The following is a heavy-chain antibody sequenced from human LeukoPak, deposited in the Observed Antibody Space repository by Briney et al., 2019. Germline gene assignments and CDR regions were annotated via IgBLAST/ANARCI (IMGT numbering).Heavy chain of an antibody. Sequence: GSLRLSCAASGFTFSSYSMNWVRQAPGKGLEWIGEICLDGRIHYTPSLRSRLSISIDRSKAQFSLNLVSVAAADTAIYFCASHGGLRNDFWGQGILVSVSS. V-gene: IGHV4-4*01. CDR3: ASHGGLRNDF. D-gene: IGHD4-23*01. CDR2: ICLDGRI. CDR1: GFTFSSYSM. J-gene: IGHJ4*02.